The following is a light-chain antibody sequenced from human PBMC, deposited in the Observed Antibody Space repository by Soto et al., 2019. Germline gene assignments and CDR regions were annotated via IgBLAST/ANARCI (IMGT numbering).Light chain of an antibody. J-gene: IGLJ2*01. Sequence: QSVLTQPPSASGTPGQRVTISCSGSSSNIGSNTVNWYQQFPGTAPKLLIYSNNQRPSGVPDRCSGSKSGTSASLAISGLQSDDEADYYCAAWDDSLNGLVFGGGTKLTVL. V-gene: IGLV1-44*01. CDR2: SNN. CDR1: SSNIGSNT. CDR3: AAWDDSLNGLV.